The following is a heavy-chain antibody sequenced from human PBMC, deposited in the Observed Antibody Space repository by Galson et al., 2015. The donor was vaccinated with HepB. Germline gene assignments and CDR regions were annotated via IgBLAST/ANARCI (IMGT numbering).Heavy chain of an antibody. CDR1: GYSISNAYY. J-gene: IGHJ4*02. V-gene: IGHV4-38-2*01. CDR3: ARSLRYSDY. Sequence: SETLSLTCAVSGYSISNAYYWGWIRQPPGKGLEWIGSIFHSGNTYYNPSLKSRVTISVDTSKNQFSLKLSSVTAADTAVYYCARSLRYSDYWGQGNLVTV. CDR2: IFHSGNT.